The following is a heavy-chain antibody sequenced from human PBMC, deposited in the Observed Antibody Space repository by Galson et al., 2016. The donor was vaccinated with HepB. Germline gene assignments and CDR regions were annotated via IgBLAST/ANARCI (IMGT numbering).Heavy chain of an antibody. D-gene: IGHD6-19*01. CDR1: GFTFSSYA. V-gene: IGHV3-23*01. J-gene: IGHJ4*02. Sequence: SPRLSCAASGFTFSSYAMNWVRQAPGKGLEWVATIRIFGDNTHYADSVKGRFTVSRDNSKSTFYLHMHSLRVEDTAIYHCAKDLDSSGWYEGVYWGQGTLVTVSS. CDR3: AKDLDSSGWYEGVY. CDR2: IRIFGDNT.